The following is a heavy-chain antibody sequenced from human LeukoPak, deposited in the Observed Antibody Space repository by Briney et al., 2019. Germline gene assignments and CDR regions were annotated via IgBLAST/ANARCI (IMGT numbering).Heavy chain of an antibody. J-gene: IGHJ2*01. CDR1: GGSTSSDY. V-gene: IGHV4-59*08. Sequence: SETLSLTCTVSGGSTSSDYWSWIRQSPGKGLEWVGYVYNSGDTGKNPSLKSRVTILLDTSKNQCSLKLTSVSAADTAVYYWARLKLGAYFDLWGRGTLVTLSS. D-gene: IGHD3-16*01. CDR2: VYNSGDT. CDR3: ARLKLGAYFDL.